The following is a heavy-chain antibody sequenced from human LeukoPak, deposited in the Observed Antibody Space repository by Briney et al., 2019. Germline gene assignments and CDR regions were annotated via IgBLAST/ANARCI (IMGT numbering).Heavy chain of an antibody. V-gene: IGHV4-39*07. CDR2: IYYSGST. CDR1: GGSISSSSYY. Sequence: SETLSLTCTVSGGSISSSSYYWGWIRQPPGKGLEWIGSIYYSGSTYYNPSLKSRVTISVDTSKNQFSLKLSSVTAADTAVYYCARSCSGGSCYAWKFDYWGQGTLVTVSP. CDR3: ARSCSGGSCYAWKFDY. D-gene: IGHD2-15*01. J-gene: IGHJ4*02.